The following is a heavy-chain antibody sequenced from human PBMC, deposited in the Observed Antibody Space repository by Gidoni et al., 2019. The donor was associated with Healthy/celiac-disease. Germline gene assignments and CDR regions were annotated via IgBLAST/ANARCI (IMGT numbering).Heavy chain of an antibody. J-gene: IGHJ4*02. D-gene: IGHD6-19*01. V-gene: IGHV4-39*01. CDR3: ARLIYGYSSGWYY. Sequence: QLQLQESGPGLVKPSETLSLPCTVSGGSISSSSYYWGWIRQPPGKGLEWIGSIYYSGSTYYNPSLKSRVTISVDTSKNQFSLKLSSVTAADTAVYYCARLIYGYSSGWYYWGQGTLVTVSS. CDR2: IYYSGST. CDR1: GGSISSSSYY.